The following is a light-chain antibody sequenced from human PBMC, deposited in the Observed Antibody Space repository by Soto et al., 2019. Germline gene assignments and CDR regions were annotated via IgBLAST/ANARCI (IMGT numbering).Light chain of an antibody. CDR1: SSDIGGYNF. Sequence: QSALTQPASVSGSPGQSITISCTGTSSDIGGYNFVSWYQQHPGKAPKLMIYDVSNRASGVSNRFSGSKSGNTASLTISGLQAEDEANYYCGSYTSSSTTVVFGGGTKLTVL. J-gene: IGLJ2*01. CDR2: DVS. V-gene: IGLV2-14*03. CDR3: GSYTSSSTTVV.